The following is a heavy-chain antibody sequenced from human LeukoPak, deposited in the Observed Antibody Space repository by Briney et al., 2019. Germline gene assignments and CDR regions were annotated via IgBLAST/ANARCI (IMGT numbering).Heavy chain of an antibody. J-gene: IGHJ4*02. D-gene: IGHD3-22*01. Sequence: SETLSRTCTVSGGSLSSYYWSWIRQPPGKGLEWIGYIYYSGSTNFNPSLKSRVTISVDTSKNQFSLKLSSVTAADTAVYYCARRAFYHDSSGIYYFDYWGQGTLVTVSS. CDR1: GGSLSSYY. V-gene: IGHV4-59*01. CDR2: IYYSGST. CDR3: ARRAFYHDSSGIYYFDY.